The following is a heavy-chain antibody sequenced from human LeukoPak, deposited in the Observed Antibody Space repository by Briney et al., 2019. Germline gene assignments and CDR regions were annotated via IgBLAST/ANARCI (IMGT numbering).Heavy chain of an antibody. D-gene: IGHD6-13*01. CDR1: GFTFSSYA. CDR2: ISGSGGST. V-gene: IGHV3-23*01. Sequence: PGGSLRLSCAASGFTFSSYAMSWVRQAPGKGLEWVSAISGSGGSTYYAYSVKGRFTIYRDNSKNTLYLQMNSLRAEDTAVYYCAKGIAAAGAFDYWGQGTLVTVSS. J-gene: IGHJ4*02. CDR3: AKGIAAAGAFDY.